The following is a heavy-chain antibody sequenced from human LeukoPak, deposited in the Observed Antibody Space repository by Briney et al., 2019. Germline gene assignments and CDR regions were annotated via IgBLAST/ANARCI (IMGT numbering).Heavy chain of an antibody. J-gene: IGHJ4*02. CDR1: XGSISNSRYY. Sequence: PSEXLSLXXXXXXGSISNSRYYWGWIRQTPGKGLEWIGTMHYSGSTYYNPYLKSRVTISVDTSKNQFSLKLSSVTAADTAVFYCARRASDWSFDYWGQGTLVTVSS. V-gene: IGHV4-39*01. CDR2: MHYSGST. D-gene: IGHD6-19*01. CDR3: ARRASDWSFDY.